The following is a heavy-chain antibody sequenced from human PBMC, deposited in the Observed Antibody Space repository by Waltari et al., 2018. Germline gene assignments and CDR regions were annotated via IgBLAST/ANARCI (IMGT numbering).Heavy chain of an antibody. V-gene: IGHV1-69*05. CDR2: LSPIFVTA. J-gene: IGHJ4*02. CDR3: ASKDY. CDR1: GGTFSSYA. Sequence: QVQLVQSGAEVKKPGSSVKVSCKASGGTFSSYAISWVRQAPGQGLEWMGGLSPIFVTANYAPKFQGRVTITTDESTGTAYMDLSSLRSEDTAVYYCASKDYWGQGTLVTVSS.